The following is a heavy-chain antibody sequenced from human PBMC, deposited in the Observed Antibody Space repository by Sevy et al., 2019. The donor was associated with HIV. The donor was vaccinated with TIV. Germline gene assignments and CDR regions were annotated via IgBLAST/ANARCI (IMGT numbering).Heavy chain of an antibody. CDR3: ATYSDYGGAFDP. J-gene: IGHJ5*02. Sequence: ASVKVSCKASGYCFTGHYIHWFRQAPGQGLEWMGWINPNSGGTKFAQKFQGRVTMTRDTSISTAYMELSRLKSDDTAVFYCATYSDYGGAFDPWGQGTLVTVSS. D-gene: IGHD5-12*01. CDR2: INPNSGGT. CDR1: GYCFTGHY. V-gene: IGHV1-2*02.